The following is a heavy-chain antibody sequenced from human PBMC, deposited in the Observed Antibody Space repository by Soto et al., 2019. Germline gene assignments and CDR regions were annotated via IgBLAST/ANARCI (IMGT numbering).Heavy chain of an antibody. J-gene: IGHJ1*01. D-gene: IGHD6-19*01. CDR3: ARGPLYSSGWYGQH. Sequence: QVQLQQWGAGLLKPSETLSLTCAVYGGSFSGYYWSWIRQPPGKGLEWIGEINHSGSTNYNPSLKSRVTISVDTSKNQFSLKLSTVTAKDTDVYYCARGPLYSSGWYGQHWGQGKVVTVST. V-gene: IGHV4-34*01. CDR2: INHSGST. CDR1: GGSFSGYY.